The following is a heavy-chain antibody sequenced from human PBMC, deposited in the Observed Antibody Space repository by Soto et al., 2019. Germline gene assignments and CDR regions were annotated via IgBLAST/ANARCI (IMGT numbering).Heavy chain of an antibody. CDR2: INHSGST. J-gene: IGHJ4*02. CDR3: ARLRAYSSSSIGDY. V-gene: IGHV4-34*01. Sequence: QVQLQQWGAGLLKPSETLSLTCAVYGGSFSGYYWSWIRQPPGKGLEWIGEINHSGSTNYNPSLKSRVTISVDTSKNQFSLKLRSVTAADTAVYYCARLRAYSSSSIGDYWGQGTLVTVSS. D-gene: IGHD6-6*01. CDR1: GGSFSGYY.